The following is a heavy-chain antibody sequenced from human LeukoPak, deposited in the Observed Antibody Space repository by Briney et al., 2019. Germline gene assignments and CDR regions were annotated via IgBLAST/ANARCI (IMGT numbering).Heavy chain of an antibody. V-gene: IGHV1-46*01. Sequence: ASVKVSCKASGYTFTTYYMHWVRQAPGQGLEWMAIINPTGGTTVYAQKFHGRITVTRDTSTNTLYMELTTLTSEDTAVYYCARDALSYDYSWGSYRHLGIDPWGQGTLVTLSS. CDR1: GYTFTTYY. J-gene: IGHJ5*02. D-gene: IGHD3-16*02. CDR2: INPTGGTT. CDR3: ARDALSYDYSWGSYRHLGIDP.